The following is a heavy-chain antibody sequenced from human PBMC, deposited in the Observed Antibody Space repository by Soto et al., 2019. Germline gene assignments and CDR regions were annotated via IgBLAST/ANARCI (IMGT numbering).Heavy chain of an antibody. Sequence: QVQLVQSGAEVKKPGASVKVSCKASGYTFTSYDINWVRQATGQGLEWLGWMNPNSGDTGYAQKFQGRVTLTRSTSISTAYMELSSLTSEDTAVYYCASMKEGDFDYWGQGTLVTVSS. J-gene: IGHJ4*02. CDR3: ASMKEGDFDY. CDR2: MNPNSGDT. V-gene: IGHV1-8*01. CDR1: GYTFTSYD.